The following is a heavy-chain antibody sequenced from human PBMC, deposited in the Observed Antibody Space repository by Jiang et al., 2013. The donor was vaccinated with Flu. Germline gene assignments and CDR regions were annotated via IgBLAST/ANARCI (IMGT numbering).Heavy chain of an antibody. CDR3: ARDATAEGGYFDL. CDR2: TYYRSKWYN. CDR1: GDSVSSNSVA. D-gene: IGHD1-1*01. Sequence: SQTLSLTCAISGDSVSSNSVAWNWIRQSPSRGLEWLGRTYYRSKWYNGYAVSVKSRITINPDTSKNQFSLQLTSVTPEDTAVYYCARDATAEGGYFDLWGRGTLVSVSS. V-gene: IGHV6-1*01. J-gene: IGHJ2*01.